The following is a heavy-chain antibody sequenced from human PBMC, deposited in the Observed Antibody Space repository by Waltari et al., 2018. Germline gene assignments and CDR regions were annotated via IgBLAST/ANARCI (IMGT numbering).Heavy chain of an antibody. J-gene: IGHJ4*02. Sequence: QVQLQESGPGLVKPSETLSLTCAVSGGSISSNYWSWIRQPPGKGLEWIGRIYCSGGSTDYNPSLKSRVTISTDTSKNQFALKLSSVTAADTAVYYCARDAYYYDSGYYTVFDYWGQGVLVTVSS. CDR1: GGSISSNY. V-gene: IGHV4-59*12. D-gene: IGHD3-22*01. CDR3: ARDAYYYDSGYYTVFDY. CDR2: IYCSGGST.